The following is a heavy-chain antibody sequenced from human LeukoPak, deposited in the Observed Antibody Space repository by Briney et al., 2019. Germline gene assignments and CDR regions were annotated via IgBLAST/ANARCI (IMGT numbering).Heavy chain of an antibody. CDR3: ARSGRRAGTRLYYYYYYMDV. CDR2: INHSRST. J-gene: IGHJ6*03. CDR1: GGSFSGYY. Sequence: SETLSLTCGVYGGSFSGYYWSWIRQPPGKGLEWIGEINHSRSTNYNPSLKSRVTISVDTSKNQFSLKLSSVTAADTAVYYCARSGRRAGTRLYYYYYYMDVWGKGTTVTVSS. D-gene: IGHD6-13*01. V-gene: IGHV4-34*01.